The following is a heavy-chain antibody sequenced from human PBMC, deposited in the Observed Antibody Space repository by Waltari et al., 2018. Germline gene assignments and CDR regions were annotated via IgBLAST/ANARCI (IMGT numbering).Heavy chain of an antibody. J-gene: IGHJ6*02. Sequence: EVQLVESGGGLVQPGGSLRLSCVASGFTFSDYYMDWVRQAPGKGLGWVGRVRKRLNSYTREYAASVKGRFTISRDDLKNSLYLQMNSLKTEDTAVYYCARVIGYGDYGADYYGLDVWGQGTTVTVSS. CDR3: ARVIGYGDYGADYYGLDV. CDR2: VRKRLNSYTR. D-gene: IGHD4-17*01. CDR1: GFTFSDYY. V-gene: IGHV3-72*01.